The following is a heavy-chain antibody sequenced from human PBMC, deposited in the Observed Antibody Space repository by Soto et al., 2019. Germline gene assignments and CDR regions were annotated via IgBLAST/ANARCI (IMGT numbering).Heavy chain of an antibody. J-gene: IGHJ4*02. CDR2: INHRGST. D-gene: IGHD3-10*01. Sequence: SETLSLTCAVYGGSFSGYYWSWIRQLPGKGLEWIGEINHRGSTNYNPSLKSRVTISVDTSKNQFSLNRGTVTAADTAVYYCARGHLGADWGQGTLVTVSS. CDR1: GGSFSGYY. CDR3: ARGHLGAD. V-gene: IGHV4-34*01.